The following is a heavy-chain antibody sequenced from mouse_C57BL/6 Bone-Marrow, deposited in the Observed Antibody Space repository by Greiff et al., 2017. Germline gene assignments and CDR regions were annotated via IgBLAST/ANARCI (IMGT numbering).Heavy chain of an antibody. J-gene: IGHJ2*01. CDR3: ARSRGYDGYPYFDY. CDR1: GYTFTSYG. Sequence: QVHVKQSGAELARPGASVKLSCKASGYTFTSYGISWVKQRTGQGLEWIGEIYPRSGNTYYNEKFKGKATLTADTSSSTAYMELRSLTSEDSAVYFCARSRGYDGYPYFDYWGQGTTLTVSS. D-gene: IGHD2-3*01. CDR2: IYPRSGNT. V-gene: IGHV1-81*01.